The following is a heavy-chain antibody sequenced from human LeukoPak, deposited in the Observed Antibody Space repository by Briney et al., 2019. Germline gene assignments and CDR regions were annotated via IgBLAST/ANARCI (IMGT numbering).Heavy chain of an antibody. CDR2: ISGSGGST. V-gene: IGHV3-23*01. Sequence: GGSLRLSCAASGFTFDDYAMHWVRQAPGKGLEWVSAISGSGGSTYYADSVKGRFTISRDNSKNTLYLQMNSLRAEDTAVYYCAKYHSSSWSHLDYWGQGTLVTVSS. J-gene: IGHJ4*02. CDR1: GFTFDDYA. CDR3: AKYHSSSWSHLDY. D-gene: IGHD6-13*01.